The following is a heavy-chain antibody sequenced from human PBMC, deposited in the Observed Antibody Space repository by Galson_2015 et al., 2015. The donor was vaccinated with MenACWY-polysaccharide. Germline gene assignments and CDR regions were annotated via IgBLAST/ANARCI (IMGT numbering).Heavy chain of an antibody. CDR1: GFTFSSYV. CDR3: VKGGYSSSWYRGDY. D-gene: IGHD6-13*01. J-gene: IGHJ4*02. V-gene: IGHV3-64D*08. CDR2: ISSNGGST. Sequence: SLRLSCAASGFTFSSYVMHWVRQAPGKGLEYVSGISSNGGSTYYADSVTGRFTISRDNSKNTLYLQMSSLRAEDTAVYYCVKGGYSSSWYRGDYRGQGTLVPSPQ.